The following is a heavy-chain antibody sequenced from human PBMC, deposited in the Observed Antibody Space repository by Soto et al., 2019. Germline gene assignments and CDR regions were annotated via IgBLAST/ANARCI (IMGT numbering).Heavy chain of an antibody. D-gene: IGHD3-22*01. V-gene: IGHV4-59*01. Sequence: PSETLSLTCTVSGGSISSYYWSWIRQPPGKGLEWIGYIYYSGCTNYNPSLKSRVTISVDTSKNQFSLKLSSVTAADTAVYYCARGPYDSSGYYYVNNWFDPWGQGTLVTVSS. CDR2: IYYSGCT. J-gene: IGHJ5*02. CDR1: GGSISSYY. CDR3: ARGPYDSSGYYYVNNWFDP.